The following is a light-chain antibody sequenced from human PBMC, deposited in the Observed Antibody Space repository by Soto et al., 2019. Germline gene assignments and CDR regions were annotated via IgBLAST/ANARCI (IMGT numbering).Light chain of an antibody. CDR3: QKYDSAPYT. V-gene: IGKV1-27*01. CDR1: QGISKV. J-gene: IGKJ2*01. Sequence: DIQGTQAPSALSASVGDTVTITCRASQGISKVLAWYQQRPGTVPRFLIYAASTLHSGVPSRFSGSGSGTHFTLTISRLQPEDFATYYCQKYDSAPYTFGQGTKLQIK. CDR2: AAS.